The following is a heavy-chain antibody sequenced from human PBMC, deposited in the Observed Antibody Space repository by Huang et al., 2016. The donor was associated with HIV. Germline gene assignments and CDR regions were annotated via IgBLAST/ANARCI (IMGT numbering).Heavy chain of an antibody. CDR3: ARQYQVLSGGYYYYSMDV. V-gene: IGHV3-74*01. Sequence: DVQLVESGGGFAQPGGYLRLSCSASGFTFSSDGMYWVRQAPGKGLVWVSRINSDGRRTTYADAVKGRFTISRDNAKNELYLEMNSLRAEDTAVYYCARQYQVLSGGYYYYSMDVWGTGTTVTVSS. J-gene: IGHJ6*03. CDR2: INSDGRRT. D-gene: IGHD2-2*01. CDR1: GFTFSSDG.